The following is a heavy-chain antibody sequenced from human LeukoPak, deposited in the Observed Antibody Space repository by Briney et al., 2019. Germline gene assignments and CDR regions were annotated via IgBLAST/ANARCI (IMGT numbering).Heavy chain of an antibody. D-gene: IGHD6-19*01. CDR1: GVSISSYY. CDR2: IYYSGST. J-gene: IGHJ4*02. V-gene: IGHV4-59*01. CDR3: ARSVGGWYYFDY. Sequence: SETLSLTCTASGVSISSYYWSWIRQPPGKGLEWIGYIYYSGSTNYNPSLKSRVTISVDTSKNQFSLKLSSVTAADTAVYYCARSVGGWYYFDYWGQGTLVTVPS.